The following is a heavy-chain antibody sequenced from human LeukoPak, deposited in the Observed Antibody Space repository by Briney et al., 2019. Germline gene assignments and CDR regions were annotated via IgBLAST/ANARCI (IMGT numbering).Heavy chain of an antibody. CDR3: VRDSRYCPDV. CDR2: VSSDGGTK. CDR1: KFTFSNYG. Sequence: GGSLRLSCTASKFTFSNYGMQWVRQAPGKGLEWVAVVSSDGGTKYYADSVKGRFTISRDNSKNTMYLQMNSLRAEDTAVYYCVRDSRYCPDVWGQGTTVTVSS. V-gene: IGHV3-30*03. J-gene: IGHJ6*02. D-gene: IGHD2-8*02.